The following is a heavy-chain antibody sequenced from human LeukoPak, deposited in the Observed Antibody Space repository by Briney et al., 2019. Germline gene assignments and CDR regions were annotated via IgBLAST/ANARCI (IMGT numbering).Heavy chain of an antibody. D-gene: IGHD6-19*01. CDR2: ISGSGGST. V-gene: IGHV3-23*01. J-gene: IGHJ4*02. CDR3: AKVDKQWLISY. CDR1: GFTFSSYA. Sequence: GGSLRLSCAASGFTFSSYAMSWVRQAPGKGLEWVSAISGSGGSTYYADSVKGRFTIFRDNSKNTLYLQMNSLGAEDTAVYYCAKVDKQWLISYWGQGTLVTVSS.